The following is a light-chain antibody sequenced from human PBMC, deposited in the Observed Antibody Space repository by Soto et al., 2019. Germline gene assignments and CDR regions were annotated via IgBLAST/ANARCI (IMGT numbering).Light chain of an antibody. CDR3: QQYGGSPYT. Sequence: DIQMTQSPSTLSASVGDRVTITCRASQSISSWLAWYQQKPGKAPKLLIYAASSLQSGVPSRFSGSGSGTDFTLTISRLEPEDFAVYYCQQYGGSPYTFGQGTKVDIK. CDR1: QSISSW. V-gene: IGKV1-5*01. J-gene: IGKJ2*01. CDR2: AAS.